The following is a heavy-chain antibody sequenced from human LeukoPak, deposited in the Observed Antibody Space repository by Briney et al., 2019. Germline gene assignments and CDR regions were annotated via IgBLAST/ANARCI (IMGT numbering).Heavy chain of an antibody. CDR3: ATVNTDLLSYFFAY. V-gene: IGHV4-39*01. J-gene: IGHJ4*02. D-gene: IGHD4-17*01. Sequence: PSETLSLTCTVSDDSIGTSSYYWGWIRQPPGKGLEWIGNIYYRGSTYYNASLKSRVTISVDTSKTQLSLKLSSVTAADTAVYYWATVNTDLLSYFFAYWGKGTLVTVS. CDR1: DDSIGTSSYY. CDR2: IYYRGST.